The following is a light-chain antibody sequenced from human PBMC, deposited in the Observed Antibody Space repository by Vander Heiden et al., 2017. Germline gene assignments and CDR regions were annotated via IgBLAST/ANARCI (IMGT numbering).Light chain of an antibody. J-gene: IGKJ4*01. CDR2: GAS. CDR1: QSVSSSY. CDR3: QQYCGSPPLT. Sequence: EIVLTQSPGTLSLSPGERATLSCRASQSVSSSYLAWYQQKPGQAPRLLIYGASSRATGIPDRFSGSGSGTDFTLTISRLEPEDFAVYYCQQYCGSPPLTFGGGTKVEIK. V-gene: IGKV3-20*01.